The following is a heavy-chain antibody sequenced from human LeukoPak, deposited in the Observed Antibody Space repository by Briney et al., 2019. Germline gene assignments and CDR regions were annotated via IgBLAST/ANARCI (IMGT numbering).Heavy chain of an antibody. CDR3: ARVVAATGDYFDY. Sequence: GASVKVSCTASGYTFSTYGITWVRQVPGQGLEWMGWISAHDGNANYDQKIQGRVTMTTDTSTSTAYMELRSLRSDDTAVYYCARVVAATGDYFDYWGQGTLVTVSS. CDR1: GYTFSTYG. CDR2: ISAHDGNA. D-gene: IGHD2-15*01. J-gene: IGHJ4*02. V-gene: IGHV1-18*01.